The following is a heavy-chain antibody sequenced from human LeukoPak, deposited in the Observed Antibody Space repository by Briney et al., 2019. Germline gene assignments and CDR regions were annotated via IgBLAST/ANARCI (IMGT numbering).Heavy chain of an antibody. CDR1: GGTFSSYA. V-gene: IGHV1-8*02. CDR2: MNPNSGNT. Sequence: ASVKVSCKASGGTFSSYAISWVRQATGQGLEWMGWMNPNSGNTGYAQKFQGRVTMTRNTSISTAYMELSSLRSEDTAVYYCARGGISSWPGIYYYYYGMDVWGQGTTVTVSS. J-gene: IGHJ6*02. CDR3: ARGGISSWPGIYYYYYGMDV. D-gene: IGHD6-6*01.